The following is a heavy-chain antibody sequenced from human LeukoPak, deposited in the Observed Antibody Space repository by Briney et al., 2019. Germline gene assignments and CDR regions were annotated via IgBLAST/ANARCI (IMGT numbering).Heavy chain of an antibody. CDR2: IYHSGST. CDR1: GGPISSSSYY. D-gene: IGHD3-22*01. CDR3: ARFSGSIFDS. Sequence: PSETLSLTCTVSGGPISSSSYYWGWIRQPPGKGLEWIGSIYHSGSTYYNPSLKSRVTIAVETSKNQFSLKLSSVTAADTAVYYCARFSGSIFDSWGQGTLVTVSS. V-gene: IGHV4-39*07. J-gene: IGHJ5*01.